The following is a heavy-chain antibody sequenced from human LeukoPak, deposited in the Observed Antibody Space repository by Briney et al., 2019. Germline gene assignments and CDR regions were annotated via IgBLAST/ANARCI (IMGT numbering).Heavy chain of an antibody. CDR2: ISFDGSDK. V-gene: IGHV3-30-3*01. CDR3: ARECSGGSCYSPDAFDI. D-gene: IGHD2-15*01. CDR1: GFTFSNHP. J-gene: IGHJ3*02. Sequence: GSLRLSCAASGFTFSNHPLHWVRQAPGKGLDWVATISFDGSDKYYADSVKGRFTISRDNAKNSLYLQMNSLRAEDTAVYYCARECSGGSCYSPDAFDIWGQGTMVTVSS.